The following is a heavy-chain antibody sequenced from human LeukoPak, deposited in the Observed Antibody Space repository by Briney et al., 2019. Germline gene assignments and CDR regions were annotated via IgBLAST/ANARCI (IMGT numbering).Heavy chain of an antibody. J-gene: IGHJ4*02. CDR1: GFTFSSYA. V-gene: IGHV3-23*01. CDR2: ISGSGGST. Sequence: GGSLRLSCAASGFTFSSYAMSWVRQAPGKGLEWVSAISGSGGSTYYADSVKGRFTISRDNSKNTLYLQMNSLRAEDTAVYYCAKDNTPLILTGSYFDYWGQGTLVTVSS. CDR3: AKDNTPLILTGSYFDY. D-gene: IGHD3-9*01.